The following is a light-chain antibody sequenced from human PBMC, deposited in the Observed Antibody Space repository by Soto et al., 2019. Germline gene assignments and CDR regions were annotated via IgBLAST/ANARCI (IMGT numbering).Light chain of an antibody. Sequence: DIQVTQTPSSLSASIGDRVTITCRASQSISSYLNWYQQKPGKAPKFLIYAGSSLQSGVPSRFSGSGSGTDFTLTISSLQPEDFATYYCQQSYRTPITFGQGTRLEFK. CDR3: QQSYRTPIT. CDR1: QSISSY. CDR2: AGS. J-gene: IGKJ5*01. V-gene: IGKV1-39*01.